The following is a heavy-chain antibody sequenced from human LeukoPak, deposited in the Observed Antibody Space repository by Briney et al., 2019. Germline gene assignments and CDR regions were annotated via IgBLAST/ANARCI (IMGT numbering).Heavy chain of an antibody. CDR3: ARGWTPNHHTAMAY. J-gene: IGHJ4*02. CDR1: GGSFSNYY. V-gene: IGHV4-34*01. CDR2: INHSGST. Sequence: PSETLSLTCAVYGGSFSNYYWTWIRQPPGKGLEWIGEINHSGSTYYNPSLKSRVTISVDTSKNQFSLNLASVTAADTAVYYCARGWTPNHHTAMAYWGQGTLVTVFS. D-gene: IGHD5-18*01.